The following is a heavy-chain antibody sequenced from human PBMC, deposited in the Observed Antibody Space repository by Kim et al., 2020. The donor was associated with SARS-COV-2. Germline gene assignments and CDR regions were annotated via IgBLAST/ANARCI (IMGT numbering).Heavy chain of an antibody. D-gene: IGHD3-10*01. V-gene: IGHV3-30-3*01. Sequence: GGSLRLSCAASGFTFSSYAMHWVRQAPGKGLEWVAVISYDGSNKYYADSVKGRFTISRDNSKNTLYLQMNSLRAEDTAVYYCARGGSWFGEAHDAFDIWGQGTMVTVSS. J-gene: IGHJ3*02. CDR1: GFTFSSYA. CDR3: ARGGSWFGEAHDAFDI. CDR2: ISYDGSNK.